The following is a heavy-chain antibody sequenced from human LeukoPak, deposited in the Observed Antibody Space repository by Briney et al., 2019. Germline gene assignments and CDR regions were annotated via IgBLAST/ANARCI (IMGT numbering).Heavy chain of an antibody. V-gene: IGHV3-21*01. D-gene: IGHD1-7*01. CDR2: ISTSGTYI. CDR1: GFTFSSYS. Sequence: GGSLRLSCAASGFTFSSYSMNWVRQAPGKGLEWVSSISTSGTYIDYADSVKGRFTISRDNSKNTLYLQMNSLRAEDTAVYYCARDGSGTTYLYYYYYYGMDVWGQGTTVTVSS. CDR3: ARDGSGTTYLYYYYYYGMDV. J-gene: IGHJ6*02.